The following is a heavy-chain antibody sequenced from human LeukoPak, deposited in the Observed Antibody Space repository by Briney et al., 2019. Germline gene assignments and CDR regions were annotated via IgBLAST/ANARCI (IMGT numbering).Heavy chain of an antibody. CDR1: GFTFGDYA. D-gene: IGHD3-10*01. CDR3: TTYGSGGNWFDP. J-gene: IGHJ5*02. CDR2: IKNKTDGGTT. Sequence: GGSLRLSCTASGFTFGDYAMTWVRQAPGKGLEWVGRIKNKTDGGTTDYAAPVEGRFTISRDDSKNTLYLQMNSLKIEDTAVYFCTTYGSGGNWFDPWGQGTLVTVSS. V-gene: IGHV3-15*01.